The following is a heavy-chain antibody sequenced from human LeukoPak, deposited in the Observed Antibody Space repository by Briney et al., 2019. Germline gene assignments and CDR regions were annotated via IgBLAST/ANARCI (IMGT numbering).Heavy chain of an antibody. D-gene: IGHD3-3*01. Sequence: SETLSLTCTVSGGSISSYYWSWIRQPPGKGLEWIGYIYCSGSTNYNPSLKSRVTISVDTSKNQFSLKLSSVTAADTAVYYCARRYDFFAMDVWGKGTTVTVSS. V-gene: IGHV4-59*01. CDR2: IYCSGST. CDR1: GGSISSYY. CDR3: ARRYDFFAMDV. J-gene: IGHJ6*03.